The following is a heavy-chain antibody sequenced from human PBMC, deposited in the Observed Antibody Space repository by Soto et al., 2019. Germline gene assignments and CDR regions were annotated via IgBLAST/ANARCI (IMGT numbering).Heavy chain of an antibody. V-gene: IGHV3-7*04. CDR1: GFTFSSYW. CDR3: ARDVVLWFGEPPPNWFDP. CDR2: IKQDGSEK. J-gene: IGHJ5*02. Sequence: EVQLVESGGGLVQPGGSLRLSCAASGFTFSSYWMSWVRQAPGKGLEWVANIKQDGSEKYYVDSVKGRFTISRDNAKNSLYLQMNSLRAEDTAVYYCARDVVLWFGEPPPNWFDPWGQGTLVTVSS. D-gene: IGHD3-10*01.